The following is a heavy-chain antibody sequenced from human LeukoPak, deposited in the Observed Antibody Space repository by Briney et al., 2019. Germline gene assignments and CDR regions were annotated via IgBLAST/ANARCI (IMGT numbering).Heavy chain of an antibody. CDR1: GGSISSYY. V-gene: IGHV4-59*01. J-gene: IGHJ4*02. CDR3: ASCGGAMDPRFDY. Sequence: SETLSLTCAVYGGSISSYYWSWIRQPPGKGLEWIGYIYYSGSTNYNPSLKSRVTISLDTSNNQFSLRVTSVTAADTAVYYCASCGGAMDPRFDYWGQGSLVTVYS. CDR2: IYYSGST. D-gene: IGHD3-10*01.